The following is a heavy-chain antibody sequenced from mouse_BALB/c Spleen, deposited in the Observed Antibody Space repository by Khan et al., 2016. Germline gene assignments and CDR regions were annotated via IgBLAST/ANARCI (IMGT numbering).Heavy chain of an antibody. V-gene: IGHV9-2-1*01. CDR1: GYTFTDYS. Sequence: QIQLVQSGPELKKPGETVKISCKASGYTFTDYSMHWVKQAPGKGLKWMGWINTETGEPTYADDFKGRFAFSLETSASTAYLEINNLKNEDTATYFCARSTLVARNYYAMDYWVQGTSVTVSS. CDR3: ARSTLVARNYYAMDY. J-gene: IGHJ4*01. D-gene: IGHD1-1*01. CDR2: INTETGEP.